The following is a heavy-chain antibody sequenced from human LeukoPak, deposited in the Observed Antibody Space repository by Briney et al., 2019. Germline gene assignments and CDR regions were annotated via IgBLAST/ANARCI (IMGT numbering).Heavy chain of an antibody. Sequence: GGSLRLSCAASGFTFSIYSMDWVRQAPGKGLEWVSSISSSSSYIYYADSVKGRFTISRDNAKNSLYLQMNSLRAEDTAVYYCARAGDGYNYYFDYWGQGTLVTVSS. J-gene: IGHJ4*02. V-gene: IGHV3-21*01. CDR2: ISSSSSYI. CDR1: GFTFSIYS. D-gene: IGHD5-24*01. CDR3: ARAGDGYNYYFDY.